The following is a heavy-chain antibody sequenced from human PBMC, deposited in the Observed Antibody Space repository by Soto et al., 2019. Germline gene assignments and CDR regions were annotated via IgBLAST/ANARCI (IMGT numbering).Heavy chain of an antibody. J-gene: IGHJ6*02. CDR2: IIPIFGTA. CDR1: GGTFSSYA. Sequence: QVQLVQSGAEVKKPGSSVKVCCKASGGTFSSYAISWVRQAPGQGLEWMGGIIPIFGTANYAQKLEGRVTITADESTSTAYMELSSLRSEDTAVYYCASVVGGYDWGGMDVWGQGTTVTVSS. D-gene: IGHD5-12*01. CDR3: ASVVGGYDWGGMDV. V-gene: IGHV1-69*12.